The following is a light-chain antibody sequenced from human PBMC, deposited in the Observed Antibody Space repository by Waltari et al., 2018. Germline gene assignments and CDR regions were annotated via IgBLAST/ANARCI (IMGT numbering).Light chain of an antibody. V-gene: IGKV1-39*01. J-gene: IGKJ5*01. CDR2: AAS. CDR1: QSIRKH. Sequence: DIQMTQSPSSLSAPIGDRVTIPRRASQSIRKHVNWYQQQPGTAPRLLIYAASKLEGGVPSRFSGSGSGTEFTLSISSLQTEDFAIYYCQQSYNSPLTFGQGTRLEIK. CDR3: QQSYNSPLT.